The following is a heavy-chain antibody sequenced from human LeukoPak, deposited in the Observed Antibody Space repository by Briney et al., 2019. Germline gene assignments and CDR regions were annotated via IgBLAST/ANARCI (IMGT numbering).Heavy chain of an antibody. D-gene: IGHD6-13*01. CDR2: IYHSGST. Sequence: PSETLSLTCAVSGGSISSGGYSWSWIRQPPGKGLEWIGYIYHSGSTYYNPSLKSRVTISVDRSKNQFSLKLSSVTAADTAVYYCARAGWGAAAGQFDYWGQGTLVTVSS. J-gene: IGHJ4*02. V-gene: IGHV4-30-2*01. CDR3: ARAGWGAAAGQFDY. CDR1: GGSISSGGYS.